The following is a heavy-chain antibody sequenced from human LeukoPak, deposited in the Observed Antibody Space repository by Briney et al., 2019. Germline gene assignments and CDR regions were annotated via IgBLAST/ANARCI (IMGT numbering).Heavy chain of an antibody. CDR1: GYTFTNYG. CDR3: ARDLLDLWSAPAFLDY. D-gene: IGHD3-3*01. V-gene: IGHV1-18*01. Sequence: ASVKVSCTTSGYTFTNYGISWVRQAPGQGLEWMGWISTYDGNTDYLQKFQGRVIMTKDTTTNTSYMELTSLRSDDTAVYYCARDLLDLWSAPAFLDYWGQETLVTVSS. CDR2: ISTYDGNT. J-gene: IGHJ4*02.